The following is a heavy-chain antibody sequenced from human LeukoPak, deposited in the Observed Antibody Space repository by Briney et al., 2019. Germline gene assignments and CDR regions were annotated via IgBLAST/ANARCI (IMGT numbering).Heavy chain of an antibody. CDR3: ARVPNWNDRNFDY. D-gene: IGHD1-1*01. Sequence: PGGSLRLSCAASGFTFSSYEMNSVRQAPGKGLEWVSYISSSGSTIYYAGSVKGRFTISRDNAKNSLYLQMNSLRAEDTAVYYCARVPNWNDRNFDYWGQGTLVTVSS. CDR2: ISSSGSTI. J-gene: IGHJ4*02. V-gene: IGHV3-48*03. CDR1: GFTFSSYE.